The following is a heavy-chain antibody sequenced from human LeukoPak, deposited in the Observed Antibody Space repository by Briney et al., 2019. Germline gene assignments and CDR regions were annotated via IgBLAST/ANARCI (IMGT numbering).Heavy chain of an antibody. CDR2: ISDDGSNR. CDR1: GFTFSDYG. CDR3: GKVSGSNVGPLDY. V-gene: IGHV3-30*18. J-gene: IGHJ4*02. Sequence: GGSLRLSCEASGFTFSDYGMHWVRQAPGKGLEWVAIISDDGSNRFYADSAKGRFTISRDISKNTLYLQIKSLRVEDTAVYYCGKVSGSNVGPLDYWGQGTLVTVSS. D-gene: IGHD1-26*01.